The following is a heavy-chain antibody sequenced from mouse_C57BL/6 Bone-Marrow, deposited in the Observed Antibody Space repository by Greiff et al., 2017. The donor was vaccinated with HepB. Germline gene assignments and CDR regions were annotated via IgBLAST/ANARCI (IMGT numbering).Heavy chain of an antibody. V-gene: IGHV5-12*01. CDR1: GFTFSDYY. J-gene: IGHJ3*01. CDR2: ISNGGGST. CDR3: AREGGLAWFAY. Sequence: EVMLVESGGGLVQPGGSLKLSCAASGFTFSDYYMYWVRQTPEKRLEWVAYISNGGGSTYYPDTVKGRFTISRDNAKNTLYLQMSRLKSEDTAMYYCAREGGLAWFAYWGQGTLVTVSA.